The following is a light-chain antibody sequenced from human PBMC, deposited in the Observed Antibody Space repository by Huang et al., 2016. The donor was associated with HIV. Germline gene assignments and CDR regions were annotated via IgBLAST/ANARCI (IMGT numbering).Light chain of an antibody. Sequence: EIVMTQSPATLSVSPGERATLSCRASQSVSSNLVWYQQKLGQAPRLLIYGASTRATGIPARFSGSGSGTEFTLTISSLQSEDFALYYCQQHDDWPATFGQGTRVEIK. J-gene: IGKJ1*01. CDR2: GAS. V-gene: IGKV3-15*01. CDR1: QSVSSN. CDR3: QQHDDWPAT.